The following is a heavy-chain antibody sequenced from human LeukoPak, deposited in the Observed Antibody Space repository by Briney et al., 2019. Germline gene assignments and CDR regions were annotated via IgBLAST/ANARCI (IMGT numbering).Heavy chain of an antibody. CDR3: ARGAVVVPAGAFDY. CDR2: IYYSGST. CDR1: GGSISSSSYY. V-gene: IGHV4-39*07. D-gene: IGHD2-2*01. J-gene: IGHJ4*02. Sequence: SETLSLTCTVSGGSISSSSYYWGWIRQPPGKGLEWIGSIYYSGSTYYNPSLKSRVTISVDTSKNQFSLKLSSVTAADTAVYYCARGAVVVPAGAFDYWGQGTLVTVSS.